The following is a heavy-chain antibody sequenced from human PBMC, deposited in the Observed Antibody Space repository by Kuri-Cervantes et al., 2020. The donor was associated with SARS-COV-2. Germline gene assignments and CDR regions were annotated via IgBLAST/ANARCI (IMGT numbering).Heavy chain of an antibody. D-gene: IGHD6-13*01. J-gene: IGHJ4*02. CDR2: ISGSGGST. CDR3: AKCSDIAAAGQTDY. Sequence: ETLSLTCAASGFTVSSNYMSWVRQAPGKGLEWVSAISGSGGSTYYADSVKGRFTISRDNSKNTLYLQMNSLRAEDTAVYYCAKCSDIAAAGQTDYWGQGTLVTVSS. CDR1: GFTVSSNY. V-gene: IGHV3-23*01.